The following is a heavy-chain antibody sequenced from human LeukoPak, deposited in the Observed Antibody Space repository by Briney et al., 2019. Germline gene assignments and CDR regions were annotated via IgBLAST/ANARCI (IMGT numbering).Heavy chain of an antibody. CDR3: AKGYQTMVRGVALYYYYMDV. CDR2: ISYTGST. Sequence: PSETLSLTCTVSGYSVSSYYWSWIRQPPGKGLEWIGYISYTGSTNYNPSLKSRVTISVDTSKNQFSLELSSVTAADSAGYYGAKGYQTMVRGVALYYYYMDVWGKGTTVTVSS. V-gene: IGHV4-59*02. D-gene: IGHD3-10*01. J-gene: IGHJ6*03. CDR1: GYSVSSYY.